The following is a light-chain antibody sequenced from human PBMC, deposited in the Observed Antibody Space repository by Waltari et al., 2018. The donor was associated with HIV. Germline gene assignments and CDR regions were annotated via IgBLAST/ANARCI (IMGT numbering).Light chain of an antibody. CDR1: QSISTF. CDR3: QQTSTTPST. J-gene: IGKJ2*01. Sequence: DIQVTQSPSCLSAFVGDRVTIACRASQSISTFLNWYCQRPGKAPKLLIYGASKLHSGFPSRFSGSGSGTDFTLTISSLQPEDFATYCSQQTSTTPSTFGQSTKLE. CDR2: GAS. V-gene: IGKV1-39*01.